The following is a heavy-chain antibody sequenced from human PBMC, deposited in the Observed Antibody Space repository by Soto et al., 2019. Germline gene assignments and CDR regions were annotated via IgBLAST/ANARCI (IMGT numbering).Heavy chain of an antibody. CDR2: IYYSGST. V-gene: IGHV4-31*11. Sequence: SETLSLTCAVSGGSISGGGYYWSWIRQHPGKGLEWIGYIYYSGSTYYNPSLKSRVTISVDTSKNQFSLKLSSVTAADAAVYYCARNAPTVTSYYYYYGMDVWGQGTTVTVSS. CDR3: ARNAPTVTSYYYYYGMDV. D-gene: IGHD4-17*01. J-gene: IGHJ6*02. CDR1: GGSISGGGYY.